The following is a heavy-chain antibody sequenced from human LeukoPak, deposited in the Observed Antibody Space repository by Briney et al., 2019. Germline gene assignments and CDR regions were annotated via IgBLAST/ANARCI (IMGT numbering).Heavy chain of an antibody. CDR2: ISSSSSYI. CDR3: ARGVPLLSFDY. V-gene: IGHV3-21*01. J-gene: IGHJ4*02. Sequence: GGSLRLSCAASGFTFSSYSMNWVRQAPGKGLEWVSSISSSSSYIYYADSVKGRFTISRDDAKNSLYLQMNSLRAEDTAVYYCARGVPLLSFDYWGQGTLVTVSS. CDR1: GFTFSSYS. D-gene: IGHD2-2*01.